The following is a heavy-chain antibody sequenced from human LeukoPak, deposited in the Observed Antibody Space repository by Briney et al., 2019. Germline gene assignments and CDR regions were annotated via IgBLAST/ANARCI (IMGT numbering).Heavy chain of an antibody. CDR2: IYYSGST. CDR3: ARRLYDYVWGSYRHHDAFDI. J-gene: IGHJ3*02. V-gene: IGHV4-59*08. CDR1: GGSISSYY. Sequence: KTSETLSLTCTVSGGSISSYYWSWIRQPPGKGLEWIGYIYYSGSTNYNPSLKSRVTISVDTSKNQFSLKLSSVTAADTAVYYCARRLYDYVWGSYRHHDAFDIWGQGTMVTVSS. D-gene: IGHD3-16*02.